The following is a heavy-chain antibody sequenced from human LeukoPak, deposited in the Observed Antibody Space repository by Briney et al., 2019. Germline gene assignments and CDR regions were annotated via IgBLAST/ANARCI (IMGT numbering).Heavy chain of an antibody. V-gene: IGHV1-8*01. CDR2: MNPNSGNT. CDR3: ALAVAGRTEYFQH. J-gene: IGHJ1*01. D-gene: IGHD6-19*01. Sequence: ASVKVSCKASGYTFTSYDINWVRQATGQGLEWRGWMNPNSGNTGYAQKFQGRGTMNRNTYIRTAYMELSSLRSEDTAVYYCALAVAGRTEYFQHWGQGTLVTVSS. CDR1: GYTFTSYD.